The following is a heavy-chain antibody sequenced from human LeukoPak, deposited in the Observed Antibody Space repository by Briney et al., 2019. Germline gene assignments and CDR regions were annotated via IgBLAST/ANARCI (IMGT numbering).Heavy chain of an antibody. CDR2: INTYNGET. CDR1: GYILTNNG. V-gene: IGHV1-18*01. CDR3: ARGRLGVSGYKDYLDY. Sequence: ASVKVTCSSSGYILTNNGFYWVGQPPGQGLEWMGWINTYNGETDYAQNFQGRVTMTTDTSTSTAYMDLRSLTSDDTAVYYCARGRLGVSGYKDYLDYWGQGTLVTVSS. J-gene: IGHJ4*02. D-gene: IGHD5-12*01.